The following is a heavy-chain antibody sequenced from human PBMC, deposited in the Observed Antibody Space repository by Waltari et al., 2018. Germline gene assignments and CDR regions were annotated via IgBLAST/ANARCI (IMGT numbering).Heavy chain of an antibody. Sequence: QVQLQESGPGLVKPSETLSLICAGSGYSISSGCYWGWIRQPPGKGLEWIGSIYHGGDTYYNSSLKSRVTISLDTSKNLFSLKLTSVTAADTAVYYCARVLGPYPYYFDYWGQGTLVTVSS. J-gene: IGHJ4*02. CDR1: GYSISSGCY. CDR3: ARVLGPYPYYFDY. CDR2: IYHGGDT. V-gene: IGHV4-38-2*01.